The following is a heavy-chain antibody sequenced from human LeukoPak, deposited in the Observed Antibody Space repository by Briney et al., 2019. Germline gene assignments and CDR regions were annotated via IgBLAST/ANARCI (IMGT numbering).Heavy chain of an antibody. Sequence: GGSLRLSCAASGLTVSGNYMSWVRQAPGKGLEWVSLIHPGGSTYYAESVKGRFTISRDISKNTLYLQLNSLRPEDTAVYYCAGSGSYFAYWGQGTLVTVSS. CDR2: IHPGGST. V-gene: IGHV3-66*02. J-gene: IGHJ4*02. CDR3: AGSGSYFAY. D-gene: IGHD1-26*01. CDR1: GLTVSGNY.